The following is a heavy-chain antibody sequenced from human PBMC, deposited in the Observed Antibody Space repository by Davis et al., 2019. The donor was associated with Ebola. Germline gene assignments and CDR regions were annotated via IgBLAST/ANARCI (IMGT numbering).Heavy chain of an antibody. CDR3: AITCSRTSHCFDY. CDR2: ISPGDSYI. CDR1: GFSFPSYW. Sequence: GESLNIPCKGPGFSFPSYWIGRVRQMPAKGVEWRGVISPGDSYIRYSPSFQGQVTISAYKSISTAYLQWSSLKAFDTAMYYCAITCSRTSHCFDYWGQGSLVTVSS. D-gene: IGHD2-2*01. J-gene: IGHJ4*02. V-gene: IGHV5-51*01.